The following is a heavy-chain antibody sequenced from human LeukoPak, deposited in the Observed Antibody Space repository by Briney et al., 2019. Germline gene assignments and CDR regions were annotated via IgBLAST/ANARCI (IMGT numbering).Heavy chain of an antibody. Sequence: PSETLSLTCTVSRGSINTYFWNWIRQPAGKGLEWIGHISSSGNTNYNPSLKSRVTMSVDTSKNQFSLKLSSVTAADTAVYYCARPQAYYYDSSGYYPFDYWGQGTLVTVSS. V-gene: IGHV4-4*07. CDR2: ISSSGNT. CDR1: RGSINTYF. CDR3: ARPQAYYYDSSGYYPFDY. D-gene: IGHD3-22*01. J-gene: IGHJ4*02.